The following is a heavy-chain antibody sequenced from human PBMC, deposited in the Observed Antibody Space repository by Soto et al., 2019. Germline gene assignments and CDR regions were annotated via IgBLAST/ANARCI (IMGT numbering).Heavy chain of an antibody. CDR1: GFTFISYG. CDR3: AKFGRYGYCSSTSCPAFDY. J-gene: IGHJ4*02. CDR2: ISYDGSNK. Sequence: GGSLRLSCASSGFTFISYGMHWVRQAPGKGLEWVAVISYDGSNKYYADSVKGRFTISRDNSKNTLYLQMNSLRAEDTAVYYCAKFGRYGYCSSTSCPAFDYWGQGTLVTVSS. D-gene: IGHD2-2*01. V-gene: IGHV3-30*18.